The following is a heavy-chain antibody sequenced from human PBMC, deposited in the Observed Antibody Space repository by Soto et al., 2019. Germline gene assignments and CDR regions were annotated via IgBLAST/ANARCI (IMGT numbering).Heavy chain of an antibody. D-gene: IGHD2-21*02. Sequence: QEQLVQSGTEVRKPGSSVKVSCKASGGTFSRDAVTWVRQAPGQGLAWMGGIIPIIGTANYARDFQGRVTITADESTGTAYMDLSSLRSEDTAVYYCARGVVVTAIPYYYYTMDVWGQGTTVTVSS. CDR3: ARGVVVTAIPYYYYTMDV. J-gene: IGHJ6*02. CDR2: IIPIIGTA. CDR1: GGTFSRDA. V-gene: IGHV1-69*01.